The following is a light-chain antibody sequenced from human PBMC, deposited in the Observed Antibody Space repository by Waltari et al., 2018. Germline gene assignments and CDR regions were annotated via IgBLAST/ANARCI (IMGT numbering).Light chain of an antibody. CDR3: HVWHPDMDPGV. J-gene: IGLJ1*01. V-gene: IGLV3-21*04. CDR2: YDS. Sequence: SYALTQPPSVSVAPGTPARITCGGDNIGSYSVPWYQQKPGQAPVLVIFYDSDRPSGIPERFSGSNSGNTATLTISSVEAGDEAKYYCHVWHPDMDPGVFGPGTEVSV. CDR1: NIGSYS.